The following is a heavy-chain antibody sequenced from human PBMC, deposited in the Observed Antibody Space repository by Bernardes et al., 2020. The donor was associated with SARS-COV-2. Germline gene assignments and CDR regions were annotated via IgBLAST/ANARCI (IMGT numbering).Heavy chain of an antibody. CDR3: ARRGDDHGSGTQHVAGY. V-gene: IGHV1-8*01. D-gene: IGHD3-10*01. J-gene: IGHJ4*02. Sequence: ASVKVSCKASGYTFISYDINWVRQATGQGLEWMGWMNPNTGGPGYAPKFQGRVTITRNTSINTAYMELSSLRSEDTAVYYCARRGDDHGSGTQHVAGYWGQGTLVTVSS. CDR1: GYTFISYD. CDR2: MNPNTGGP.